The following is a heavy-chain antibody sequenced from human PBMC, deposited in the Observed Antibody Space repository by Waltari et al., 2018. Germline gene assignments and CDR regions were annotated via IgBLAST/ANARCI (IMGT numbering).Heavy chain of an antibody. J-gene: IGHJ4*02. V-gene: IGHV1-18*01. CDR2: ISAYNGNT. CDR3: AGGRMTTVTREYYCDY. CDR1: GYTFTSYG. D-gene: IGHD4-17*01. Sequence: QVQLVQSGAEVKKPGDSVKVSCKASGYTFTSYGISWVRQAPGQGLEWMGWISAYNGNTNYAQKLQGRVTITTDESTSTAYMELSRLRSEDTAVYYCAGGRMTTVTREYYCDYWGQGTLVTVSS.